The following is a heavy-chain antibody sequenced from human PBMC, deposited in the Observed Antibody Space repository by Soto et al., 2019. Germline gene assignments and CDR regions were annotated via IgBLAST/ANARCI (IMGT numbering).Heavy chain of an antibody. J-gene: IGHJ5*02. CDR2: INAGNGNT. V-gene: IGHV1-3*01. CDR3: ARGPPGIWYLGYDSSGSWFDP. D-gene: IGHD3-22*01. Sequence: GASVKVSCKASGYTFTSYAMHWVRQAPGQRLEWMGWINAGNGNTKYSQKFQGRVTITRDTSASTAYMELSSLRSEDTAVYYCARGPPGIWYLGYDSSGSWFDPWGQGTLVTVSS. CDR1: GYTFTSYA.